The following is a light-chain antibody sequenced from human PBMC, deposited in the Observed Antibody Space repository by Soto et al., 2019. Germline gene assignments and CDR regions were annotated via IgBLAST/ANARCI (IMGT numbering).Light chain of an antibody. CDR1: RDVGSD. CDR3: LQDYGDSWT. J-gene: IGKJ1*01. Sequence: HSVASVSASVGEKIIVTCRASRDVGSDVSWYQQKPGQAPKLLIYAASNLYTGVPSRFSGSRSGTEFTLTISSLQPEDFASYYCLQDYGDSWTFGQGSKADIK. V-gene: IGKV1-6*01. CDR2: AAS.